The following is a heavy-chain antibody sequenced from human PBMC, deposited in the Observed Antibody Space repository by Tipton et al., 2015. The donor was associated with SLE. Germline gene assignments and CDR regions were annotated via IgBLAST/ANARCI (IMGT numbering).Heavy chain of an antibody. CDR3: ARGGKLGSLDY. J-gene: IGHJ4*02. V-gene: IGHV3-48*01. CDR2: VSSSSSTI. CDR1: GFSFNSYP. D-gene: IGHD4-23*01. Sequence: SLRLSCVGSGFSFNSYPMIWVRQAPGKGLESISYVSSSSSTIYYADSVKGRFTISRDNAKNSLYLQMNSLRAEDTAVYYCARGGKLGSLDYWGQGALVTVSS.